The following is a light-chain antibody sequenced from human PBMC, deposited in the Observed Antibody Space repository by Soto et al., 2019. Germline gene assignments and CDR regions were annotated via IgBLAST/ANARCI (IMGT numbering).Light chain of an antibody. CDR1: QSVTSR. V-gene: IGKV3-15*01. Sequence: EIVMTQSPATLSVSPGEKTTLSCRASQSVTSRLGWYQQNPGQAPRHLIYGASTRATGVPARFSGSGSGTEFTLTISSLQSEDFAVYYCQQYSSSPWTFGQGTKVDI. J-gene: IGKJ1*01. CDR2: GAS. CDR3: QQYSSSPWT.